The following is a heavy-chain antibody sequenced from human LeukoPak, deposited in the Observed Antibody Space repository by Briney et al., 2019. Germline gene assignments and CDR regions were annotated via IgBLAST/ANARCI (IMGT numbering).Heavy chain of an antibody. J-gene: IGHJ5*02. CDR2: INPSGGST. CDR3: APSNPPRYCSSTSCGGWFDP. D-gene: IGHD2-2*01. Sequence: GASVKVSCKASGYTFTSYYMHWVRQAPGQGLEWMGIINPSGGSTSYAQKFQGRVTMTRDTSISTAYMELSRLRSDDTAVYYCAPSNPPRYCSSTSCGGWFDPWGQGTLVTVSS. CDR1: GYTFTSYY. V-gene: IGHV1-46*01.